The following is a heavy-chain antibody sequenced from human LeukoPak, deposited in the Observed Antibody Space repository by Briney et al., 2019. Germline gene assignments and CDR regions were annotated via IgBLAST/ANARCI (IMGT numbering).Heavy chain of an antibody. CDR3: ARDTSPAIAATGYDAFDI. CDR2: ISWNSGSI. V-gene: IGHV3-9*01. Sequence: GGSLRLSCAASGFTFDDYAMHWVRQAPGKGLEWVSGISWNSGSIGYADSVKGRFTISRDNAKNSLYLQMNSLRVEDTAVYYCARDTSPAIAATGYDAFDIWGQGTMVIVSS. CDR1: GFTFDDYA. J-gene: IGHJ3*02. D-gene: IGHD6-13*01.